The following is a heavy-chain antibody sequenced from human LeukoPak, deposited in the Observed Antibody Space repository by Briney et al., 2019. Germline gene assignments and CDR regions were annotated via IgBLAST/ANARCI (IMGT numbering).Heavy chain of an antibody. V-gene: IGHV3-48*03. CDR1: GFTFSSYE. D-gene: IGHD6-6*01. J-gene: IGHJ4*02. CDR2: ISSSGNSI. Sequence: GGSLRLSCAASGFTFSSYEMNWVRQAPGKGLEWVSYISSSGNSISYADSVKGRFTISRDNAKNSLYLQMNSLRAEDTAVYYCARADDSSSGYFDYWGQGTLVTVSS. CDR3: ARADDSSSGYFDY.